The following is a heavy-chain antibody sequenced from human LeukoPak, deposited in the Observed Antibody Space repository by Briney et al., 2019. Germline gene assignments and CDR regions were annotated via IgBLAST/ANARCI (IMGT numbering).Heavy chain of an antibody. J-gene: IGHJ4*02. CDR1: GGSISSYY. V-gene: IGHV4-59*01. CDR2: IYYSGST. CDR3: ARGPFGELLPGDY. D-gene: IGHD3-10*01. Sequence: SETLSLTCTVSGGSISSYYWSWIRQPPGKGLEWIGYIYYSGSTNYNPSLKSRVTISVDTSKNQFSLKLSSVTAADTAVYYCARGPFGELLPGDYWGQGTLVTVSS.